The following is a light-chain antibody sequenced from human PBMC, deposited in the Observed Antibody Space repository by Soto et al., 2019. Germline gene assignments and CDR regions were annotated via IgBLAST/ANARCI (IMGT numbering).Light chain of an antibody. CDR2: EVT. CDR1: TTDLGGYDY. Sequence: QSALTQPASVSGSPGQSITISCTGSTTDLGGYDYVSWYQQHPGQVPKLIIFEVTNRPSGVSNRFSGSKSGNTASLTISGLRAEDEADYYCSSYTISSTVVFGGGTKLTVL. V-gene: IGLV2-14*01. J-gene: IGLJ2*01. CDR3: SSYTISSTVV.